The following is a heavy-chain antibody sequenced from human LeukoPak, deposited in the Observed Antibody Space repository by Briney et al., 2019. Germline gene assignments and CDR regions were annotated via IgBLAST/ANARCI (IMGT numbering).Heavy chain of an antibody. Sequence: ASVKVSCKASGYTFTSYDINWVRQATGQGLEWMGWMNPNSGNTGYAQKFQGRVTMTRNTSISTAYKELSSLRSEDTAVYYCARSDSSGLTFDYWGQGTLVTVSS. CDR1: GYTFTSYD. J-gene: IGHJ4*02. CDR2: MNPNSGNT. CDR3: ARSDSSGLTFDY. V-gene: IGHV1-8*01. D-gene: IGHD6-19*01.